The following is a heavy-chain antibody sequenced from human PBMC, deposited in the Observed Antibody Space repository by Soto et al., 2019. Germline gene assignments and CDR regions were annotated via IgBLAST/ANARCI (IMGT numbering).Heavy chain of an antibody. CDR3: AIVPPTWIQQPLNY. CDR1: GYTFTSHG. CDR2: ISAYNGHT. J-gene: IGHJ4*02. V-gene: IGHV1-18*01. D-gene: IGHD5-18*01. Sequence: ASVKVSCKTSGYTFTSHGISWVRQAPGQGLEWMGWISAYNGHTNFAQKLQGRVTMTTDTSTTTAYMELRSLRSDDTAVYYCAIVPPTWIQQPLNYWGQGTLVTVSS.